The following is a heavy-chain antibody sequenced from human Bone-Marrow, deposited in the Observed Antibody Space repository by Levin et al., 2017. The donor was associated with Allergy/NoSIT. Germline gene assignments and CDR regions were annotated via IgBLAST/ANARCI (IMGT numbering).Heavy chain of an antibody. CDR1: KFIFDDYG. CDR2: ISWNSGKT. V-gene: IGHV3-9*01. Sequence: SCATSKFIFDDYGMYWVRQAPGKGLEGVSGISWNSGKTHYADSVKGRFIISRDNAKNSLYLQMNSLRTEDTALYYCVKSLNTMTIHDGFDFWGQGTMVTVSA. D-gene: IGHD1/OR15-1a*01. CDR3: VKSLNTMTIHDGFDF. J-gene: IGHJ3*01.